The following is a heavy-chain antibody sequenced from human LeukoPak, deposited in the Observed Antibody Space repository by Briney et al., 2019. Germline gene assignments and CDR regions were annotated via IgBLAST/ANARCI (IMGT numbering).Heavy chain of an antibody. CDR2: ISSSGSTI. J-gene: IGHJ4*02. D-gene: IGHD3-10*01. CDR1: GFTFSDYY. CDR3: ARDRSTGSGSYLFDY. V-gene: IGHV3-11*01. Sequence: GGSLRLSCAASGFTFSDYYMSWIRQAPGKGLEWVSYISSSGSTIYYADSVKGRFTISRDNAKNSLYLQMNSLRAEDTAVHYCARDRSTGSGSYLFDYWGQGTLVTVSS.